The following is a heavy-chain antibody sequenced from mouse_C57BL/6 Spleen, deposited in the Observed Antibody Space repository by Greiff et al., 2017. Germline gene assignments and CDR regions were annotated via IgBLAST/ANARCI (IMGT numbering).Heavy chain of an antibody. CDR3: ARYLRPTSWYFDV. CDR2: IRNKANGYTT. CDR1: GFTFTAYY. V-gene: IGHV7-3*01. Sequence: EVQGVESGGGLVQPGGSLSLSCAASGFTFTAYYMSWVRQPPGKALEWLGFIRNKANGYTTEYSASVKGRFTISRDNSQSILYLQMNALRAEDSATYYCARYLRPTSWYFDVWGTGTTVTVSS. J-gene: IGHJ1*03.